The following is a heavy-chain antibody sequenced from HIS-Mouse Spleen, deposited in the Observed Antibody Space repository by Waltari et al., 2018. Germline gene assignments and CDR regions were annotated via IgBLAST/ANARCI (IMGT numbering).Heavy chain of an antibody. Sequence: EVQLVESGGGLIQPGGSLRLSCAASGFTVSSNYMSWVRQAPGKWREWVAVSYSGGSTYYADSVKGRFTISRDNSKNTLYLQTNSLRAEDTAVYYCARDTVIAARSYGMDVWGQGTTVTVSS. D-gene: IGHD6-6*01. CDR1: GFTVSSNY. J-gene: IGHJ6*02. CDR2: SYSGGST. CDR3: ARDTVIAARSYGMDV. V-gene: IGHV3-53*01.